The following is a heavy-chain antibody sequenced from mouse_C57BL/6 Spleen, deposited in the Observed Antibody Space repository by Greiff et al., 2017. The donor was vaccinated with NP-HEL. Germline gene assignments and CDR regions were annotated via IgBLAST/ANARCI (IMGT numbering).Heavy chain of an antibody. CDR3: ARRGDDYDPFGY. V-gene: IGHV1-80*01. J-gene: IGHJ3*01. CDR2: IYPGDGDT. Sequence: QVQLKQSGAELVKPGASVKISCKASGYAFSSYWMNWVKQRPGKGLEWIGQIYPGDGDTKYNGKFKGKATLTADKSSSPAYMQLSSLTSEDSAVYFCARRGDDYDPFGYWGQGTLVTVSA. D-gene: IGHD2-4*01. CDR1: GYAFSSYW.